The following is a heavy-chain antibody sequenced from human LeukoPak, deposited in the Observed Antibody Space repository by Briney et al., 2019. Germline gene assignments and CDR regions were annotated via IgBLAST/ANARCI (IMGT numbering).Heavy chain of an antibody. V-gene: IGHV1-69*13. J-gene: IGHJ4*02. CDR2: IIPIFGTA. CDR1: GGTFSSYA. Sequence: ASVKVSCKASGGTFSSYAISWVRQAPGQGLEWMGGIIPIFGTANYAQKFQGRVTITADESTSTAYMELSSLRSEDTAVYYCASGYYYDSSGYYYCDYWAREPWSPSPQ. CDR3: ASGYYYDSSGYYYCDY. D-gene: IGHD3-22*01.